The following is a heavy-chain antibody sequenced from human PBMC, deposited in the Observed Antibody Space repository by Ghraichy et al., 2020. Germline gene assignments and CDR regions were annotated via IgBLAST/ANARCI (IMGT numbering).Heavy chain of an antibody. D-gene: IGHD6-19*01. V-gene: IGHV1-46*01. CDR3: ASLCEQGIAVATCFDY. J-gene: IGHJ4*02. CDR1: GYTFTSYY. Sequence: ASVKVSCKASGYTFTSYYMHWVRQAPGQGLEWMGIINPSGGSTSYAQKFQGRVTMTRDTSTSTVHMELSSLRSEDTAVYYCASLCEQGIAVATCFDYWGQGTLVTVSS. CDR2: INPSGGST.